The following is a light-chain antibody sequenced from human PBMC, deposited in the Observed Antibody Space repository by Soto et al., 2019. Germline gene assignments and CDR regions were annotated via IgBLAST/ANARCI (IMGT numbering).Light chain of an antibody. J-gene: IGKJ1*01. CDR3: QQYNNWPSYT. V-gene: IGKV3D-7*01. Sequence: EIVMTQSPATLSLSPGERATLSCRASQSVSSSYLSWYQQKPGQAPRLLIYDTSTRATGVPTRFSGSRSGAEFTLTISSLQSEDSAVYYCQQYNNWPSYTFGQGTKVDIK. CDR2: DTS. CDR1: QSVSSSY.